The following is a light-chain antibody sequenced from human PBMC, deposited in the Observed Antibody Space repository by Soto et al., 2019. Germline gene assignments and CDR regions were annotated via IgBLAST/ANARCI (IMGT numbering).Light chain of an antibody. CDR2: DAS. Sequence: EIVMTQSPATPSVSPGERATLSCRASQSVRSNLAWYQQKPGQAPRLLIYDASTRATGIPARFSGSASGTEFTLTISNLQSEDFAVYYCQQYNGWPPYTFGQGTKLEIK. J-gene: IGKJ2*01. CDR1: QSVRSN. CDR3: QQYNGWPPYT. V-gene: IGKV3-15*01.